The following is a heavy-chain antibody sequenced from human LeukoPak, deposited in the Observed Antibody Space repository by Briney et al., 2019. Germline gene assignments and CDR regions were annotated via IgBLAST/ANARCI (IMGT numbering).Heavy chain of an antibody. J-gene: IGHJ4*02. Sequence: PGGSLRRSCAASGFTFSSYWMSWVRQAPGKGLEWVANIKQDGSQKYYEDSVKGRFTISRDNAKNSLYLQMNSLRAEDTAMYYCARDHTYCGGDCSPGYFDYWGQGTLVTVSS. CDR3: ARDHTYCGGDCSPGYFDY. CDR1: GFTFSSYW. D-gene: IGHD2-21*02. V-gene: IGHV3-7*01. CDR2: IKQDGSQK.